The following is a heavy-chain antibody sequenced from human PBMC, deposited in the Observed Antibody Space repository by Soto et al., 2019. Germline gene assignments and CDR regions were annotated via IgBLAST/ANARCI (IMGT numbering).Heavy chain of an antibody. D-gene: IGHD2-15*01. Sequence: SETLSLTCTVSGGSISSGGYSWSCIRQHPGKGLELIGYIDYSGSTYYDPSLKSRATISVDTSKNQFSLRLSSVTAADTAVYYCARAPGSGPNNWFDPWGQGTLVTSPQ. V-gene: IGHV4-31*03. J-gene: IGHJ5*02. CDR2: IDYSGST. CDR3: ARAPGSGPNNWFDP. CDR1: GGSISSGGYS.